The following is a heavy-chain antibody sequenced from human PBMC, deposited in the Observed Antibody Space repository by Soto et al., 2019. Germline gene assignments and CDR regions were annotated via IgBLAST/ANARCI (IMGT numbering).Heavy chain of an antibody. CDR3: ARDRCFDGSCYSASDF. J-gene: IGHJ4*02. D-gene: IGHD2-15*01. CDR1: GFSFSTYD. Sequence: PGGSLRLSCVASGFSFSTYDMDWVRQAPGKAPEWIAHISTTSFTIYYADSVKGRFTISRDNVRNSLYLEMKGLRDEDTAVYYCARDRCFDGSCYSASDFWGQGIQVTVSS. CDR2: ISTTSFTI. V-gene: IGHV3-48*02.